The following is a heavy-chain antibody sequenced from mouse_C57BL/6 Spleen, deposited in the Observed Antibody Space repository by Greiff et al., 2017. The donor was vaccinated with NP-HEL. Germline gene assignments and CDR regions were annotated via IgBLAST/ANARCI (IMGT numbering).Heavy chain of an antibody. Sequence: VKLQQPGAELVKPGASVKLSCKASGYTFTSYWMHWVKQRPGRGLEWIGRLAPNSGGTKYNEKFKSKATLTVDKPSSAAYMQISSLTSEDSAVYYCAWGYDGGYWFAYWGKGTLVTVAA. CDR1: GYTFTSYW. J-gene: IGHJ3*01. CDR3: AWGYDGGYWFAY. D-gene: IGHD2-2*01. CDR2: LAPNSGGT. V-gene: IGHV1-72*01.